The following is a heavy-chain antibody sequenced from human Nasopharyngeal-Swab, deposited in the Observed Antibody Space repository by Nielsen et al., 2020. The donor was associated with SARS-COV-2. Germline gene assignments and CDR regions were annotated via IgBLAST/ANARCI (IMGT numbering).Heavy chain of an antibody. Sequence: GESLKISCAASGFTFSSYSMNWVRQAPGKGLEWVANIKQDGSEKYYVDSVKGRFTISRDNAKNSLYLQMNSLRAEDTAVYYCARGCVLTGPSCYYYGMDVWGQGTTVTVSS. D-gene: IGHD3-9*01. V-gene: IGHV3-7*01. J-gene: IGHJ6*02. CDR1: GFTFSSYS. CDR3: ARGCVLTGPSCYYYGMDV. CDR2: IKQDGSEK.